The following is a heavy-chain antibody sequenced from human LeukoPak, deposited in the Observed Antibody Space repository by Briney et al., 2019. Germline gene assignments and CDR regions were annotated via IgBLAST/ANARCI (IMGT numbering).Heavy chain of an antibody. CDR3: ARDYYGSESYPVRDSGWFDP. Sequence: GGSLRLSCAASGFTFSSYEMNWVRQAPGKGLEWVSYISSSGSTIYYADSVKGRSTISRDNAKNSLYLQMNSLRAEDTAVYYCARDYYGSESYPVRDSGWFDPWGQGTLVTVSS. D-gene: IGHD3-10*01. J-gene: IGHJ5*02. V-gene: IGHV3-48*03. CDR2: ISSSGSTI. CDR1: GFTFSSYE.